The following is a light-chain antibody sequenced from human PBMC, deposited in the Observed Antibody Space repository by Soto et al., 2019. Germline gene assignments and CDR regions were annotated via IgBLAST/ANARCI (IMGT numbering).Light chain of an antibody. V-gene: IGLV2-14*01. CDR2: EVN. Sequence: QSALAQPASLSGSPGQSITISCTGTSSDIGAYDYVSWFQQHPGKAPKLMISEVNNRPSGVSNRFSGSKSGNTAYLTISGLQVEDEADYYCCSYGGSSALPYVFGTGTKVTVL. J-gene: IGLJ1*01. CDR1: SSDIGAYDY. CDR3: CSYGGSSALPYV.